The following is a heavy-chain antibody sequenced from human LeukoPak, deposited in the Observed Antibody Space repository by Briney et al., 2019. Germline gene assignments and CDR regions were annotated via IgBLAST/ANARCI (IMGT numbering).Heavy chain of an antibody. Sequence: QASETLSLTCTVSGGSISSSSYYWGWIRQPPGKGLEWIGSIYYSGSTYYNPSLKSRVTISVDTSKNQFSLKLSSVTAADTAVYYCASSGYYFFGAFDIWGQGTMVTVSS. CDR1: GGSISSSSYY. V-gene: IGHV4-39*07. CDR3: ASSGYYFFGAFDI. CDR2: IYYSGST. J-gene: IGHJ3*02. D-gene: IGHD3-22*01.